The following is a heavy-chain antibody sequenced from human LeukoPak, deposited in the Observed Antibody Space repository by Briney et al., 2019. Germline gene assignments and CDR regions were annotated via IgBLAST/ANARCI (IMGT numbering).Heavy chain of an antibody. Sequence: GGSLRLSCAASGFSVSSNYMNWVRQAPGKGLEWVSIIYSGDTTYYADSVKGRFTISRDNSKNTLYLQMNSLRDEDTAVYYCARVLWNGDYPRFDHWGQGTLVTVSS. CDR1: GFSVSSNY. D-gene: IGHD4-17*01. V-gene: IGHV3-53*01. CDR2: IYSGDTT. J-gene: IGHJ4*02. CDR3: ARVLWNGDYPRFDH.